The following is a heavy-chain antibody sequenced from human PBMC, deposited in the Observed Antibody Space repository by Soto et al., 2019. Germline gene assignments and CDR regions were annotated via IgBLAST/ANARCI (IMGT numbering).Heavy chain of an antibody. V-gene: IGHV1-18*01. CDR3: ARDPGITGTFGWFDP. D-gene: IGHD1-20*01. CDR2: ISAYNGNT. CDR1: GYTFTSYG. Sequence: ASVKVSCKASGYTFTSYGISWVRQAPGQGLEWMGWISAYNGNTNYAQKLQGRVTMTTDTSTSTAYMELRSLRSDDTAVYYCARDPGITGTFGWFDPWGQGTLVTVSS. J-gene: IGHJ5*02.